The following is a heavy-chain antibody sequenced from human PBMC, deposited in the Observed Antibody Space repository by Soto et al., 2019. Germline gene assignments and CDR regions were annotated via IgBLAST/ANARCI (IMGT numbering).Heavy chain of an antibody. Sequence: SESLSLTCAVSGHSISSGYYWGWIRQPPGKGLEWIGSFYHSGSTYYNPSLKSRVTISVDTSKNQFSLKLSSVTAADTAVYYCARGEYYGSGNYFDYWGQGTLVTVSS. CDR3: ARGEYYGSGNYFDY. V-gene: IGHV4-38-2*01. J-gene: IGHJ4*02. D-gene: IGHD3-10*01. CDR1: GHSISSGYY. CDR2: FYHSGST.